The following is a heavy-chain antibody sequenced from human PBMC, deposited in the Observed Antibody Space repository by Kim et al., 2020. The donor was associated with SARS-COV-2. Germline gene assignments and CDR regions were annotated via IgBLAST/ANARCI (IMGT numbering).Heavy chain of an antibody. J-gene: IGHJ6*02. V-gene: IGHV3-7*01. D-gene: IGHD3-9*01. CDR1: GFTFSYYW. CDR3: ARDRILTGSDV. Sequence: GGSLRLSCVVSGFTFSYYWMAWVRQAPGKGLEWVANIHQHGSEMYYPDSVKGRFTISRDNTRNSLYFQMDSLRAEDTAIYFCARDRILTGSDVWGQGTPVTVSS. CDR2: IHQHGSEM.